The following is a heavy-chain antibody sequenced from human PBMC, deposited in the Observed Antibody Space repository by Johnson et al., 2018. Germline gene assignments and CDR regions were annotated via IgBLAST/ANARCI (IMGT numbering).Heavy chain of an antibody. J-gene: IGHJ4*02. D-gene: IGHD1-1*01. CDR3: AKDADGSGYFDR. CDR2: ISWDGISM. CDR1: DSTFDEYM. V-gene: IGHV3-43*01. Sequence: VQLVQSGGAVVHPGGSLRLSCTASDSTFDEYMMHLVRQAPGKALEWVSLISWDGISMFYSDSVRGRFVISRDNRKNSLYLQMNSLTTEDTTFYYCAKDADGSGYFDRWGQGALVTVSS.